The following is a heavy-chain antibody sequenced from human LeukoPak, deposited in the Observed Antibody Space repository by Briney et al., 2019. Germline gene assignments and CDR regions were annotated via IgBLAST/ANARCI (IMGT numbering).Heavy chain of an antibody. CDR3: AARRCSGGRCYFDP. J-gene: IGHJ5*02. Sequence: SETLSLTCTVSGGSISSYYWSWIRQPPGKGLEWIGYIYYSGSTNYNPSLKSRVTISVDTSKNQFSLKLSSVTAADTAVYHCAARRCSGGRCYFDPWGQGTLVTVSS. D-gene: IGHD2-15*01. V-gene: IGHV4-59*01. CDR1: GGSISSYY. CDR2: IYYSGST.